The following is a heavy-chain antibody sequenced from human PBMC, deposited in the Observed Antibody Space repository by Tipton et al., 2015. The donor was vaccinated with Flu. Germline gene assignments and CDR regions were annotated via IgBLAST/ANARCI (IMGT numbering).Heavy chain of an antibody. Sequence: TLSLTCAVYGGSVNGYYWTWIRQPPGKGLEWIGEVDHSGSTKYNPSLKSRVTISVDKSKKQFSLKLTSVTAADTAAYYCALPSDYSSNSLDYWGQGTLVTVSS. CDR2: VDHSGST. CDR1: GGSVNGYY. CDR3: ALPSDYSSNSLDY. V-gene: IGHV4-34*01. D-gene: IGHD6-13*01. J-gene: IGHJ4*02.